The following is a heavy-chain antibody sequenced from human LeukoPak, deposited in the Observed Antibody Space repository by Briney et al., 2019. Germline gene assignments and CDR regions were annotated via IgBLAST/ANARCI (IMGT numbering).Heavy chain of an antibody. CDR2: ISGSGGST. V-gene: IGHV3-23*01. D-gene: IGHD3/OR15-3a*01. J-gene: IGHJ5*02. Sequence: GGSLRLSCAASGFTFGSYAMSWVRQAPGKGLEWVSAISGSGGSTYYADSVKGRFTISRDNSKNTLYLQMNSLRAEDTAVYYCARGSMSFEARFDPWGQGTLVTVSS. CDR1: GFTFGSYA. CDR3: ARGSMSFEARFDP.